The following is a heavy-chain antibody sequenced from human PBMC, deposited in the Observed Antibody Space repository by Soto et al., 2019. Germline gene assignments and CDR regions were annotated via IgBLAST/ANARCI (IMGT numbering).Heavy chain of an antibody. V-gene: IGHV1-18*01. CDR2: ISAYNGNT. D-gene: IGHD2-8*01. CDR3: VRAPNKFDDEDNWFDP. J-gene: IGHJ5*02. CDR1: GYTFTSYG. Sequence: QVQLVQSGAEVKKPGASVKVSCKASGYTFTSYGISWVRQAPGQGLEWMGWISAYNGNTNYAQKLQGRVTMTTDTSTSTAYMELRSLRSDDTAVYYCVRAPNKFDDEDNWFDPWGQGTLVTVSS.